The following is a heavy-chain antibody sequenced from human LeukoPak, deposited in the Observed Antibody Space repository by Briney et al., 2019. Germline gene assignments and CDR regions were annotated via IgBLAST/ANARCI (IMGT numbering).Heavy chain of an antibody. J-gene: IGHJ4*02. CDR2: ISSSSSYI. Sequence: GGSLRLSCAASGFTVSSNYMSWVRQAPGKGLEWVSSISSSSSYIYYADSVKGRFTISRDNAKNSLYLQMNSLRAEDTAVYYCARDGTVTTGIFDYWGQGTLVTVSS. CDR1: GFTVSSNY. V-gene: IGHV3-21*01. CDR3: ARDGTVTTGIFDY. D-gene: IGHD4-17*01.